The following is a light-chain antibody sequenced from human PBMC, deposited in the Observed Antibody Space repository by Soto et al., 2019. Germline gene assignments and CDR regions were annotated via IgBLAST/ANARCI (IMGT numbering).Light chain of an antibody. CDR1: QIISSSS. V-gene: IGKV3-20*01. CDR3: QQYGDSPIT. CDR2: GTS. Sequence: EIVLTQSPGTLSLSPGERATLSCRASQIISSSSLAWYQQKPGQAPRVLIFGTSNRATGIPDTFSGSGSGTDFTLTISRLEPEDFAVYYCQQYGDSPITFGQGTRLEFK. J-gene: IGKJ5*01.